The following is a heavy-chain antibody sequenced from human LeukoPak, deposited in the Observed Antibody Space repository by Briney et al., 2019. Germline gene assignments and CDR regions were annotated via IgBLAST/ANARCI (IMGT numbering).Heavy chain of an antibody. Sequence: SETLSLTCTVSGGSISSSSYYWGWIRQPPGKGLEWIGSIYYSGSTYYNPSLKSRVTISVDTSKNQFSLKLSSVTAADTAVYYCATLLSRRGFDYWGQGTLVTVSS. V-gene: IGHV4-39*01. J-gene: IGHJ4*02. CDR1: GGSISSSSYY. D-gene: IGHD2/OR15-2a*01. CDR2: IYYSGST. CDR3: ATLLSRRGFDY.